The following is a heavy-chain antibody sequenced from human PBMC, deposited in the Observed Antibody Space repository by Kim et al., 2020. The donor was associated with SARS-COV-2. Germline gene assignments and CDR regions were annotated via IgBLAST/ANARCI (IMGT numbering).Heavy chain of an antibody. V-gene: IGHV3-48*03. J-gene: IGHJ4*02. D-gene: IGHD2-8*02. CDR3: AREVRVERGYSN. CDR2: I. Sequence: IYYAYSVKGRFTISRDNAKNSLYLQMNSLRAEDTAVYYCAREVRVERGYSNWGQGTLVTVSS.